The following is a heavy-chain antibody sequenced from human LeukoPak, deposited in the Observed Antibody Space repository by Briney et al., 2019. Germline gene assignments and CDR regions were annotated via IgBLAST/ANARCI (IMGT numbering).Heavy chain of an antibody. CDR2: IAADGGVK. Sequence: GRSLGLSCVASGITFSSHGMDWVRQAPGKGLEWVAVIAADGGVKHYADSVKGRFTLSRDNSKNTLYLQMNSLSVEDTAVYYCAREATWGQWYFDHWGQGTPVTVSS. V-gene: IGHV3-30*03. CDR3: AREATWGQWYFDH. J-gene: IGHJ4*02. D-gene: IGHD6-19*01. CDR1: GITFSSHG.